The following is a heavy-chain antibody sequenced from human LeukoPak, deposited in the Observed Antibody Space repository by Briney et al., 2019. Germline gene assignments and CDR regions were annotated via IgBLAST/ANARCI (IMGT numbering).Heavy chain of an antibody. J-gene: IGHJ4*02. Sequence: SETLSLTCAVSGGSISSGGYSWSWIRQPPGKGLEWIGSIYHSGSTYYNPSLKSRVTILIDTSKNQFSLKLSSVTAADTAVYYCAKRGNWGFFDYWGQGTLVTVSS. CDR3: AKRGNWGFFDY. CDR2: IYHSGST. V-gene: IGHV4-30-2*03. CDR1: GGSISSGGYS. D-gene: IGHD7-27*01.